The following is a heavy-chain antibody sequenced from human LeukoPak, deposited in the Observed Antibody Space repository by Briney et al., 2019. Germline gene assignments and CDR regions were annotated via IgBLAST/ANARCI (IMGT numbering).Heavy chain of an antibody. CDR1: GFTFSSYE. J-gene: IGHJ6*03. CDR3: ARDLGYSYYYMDV. V-gene: IGHV3-48*03. Sequence: PGGSLRLSCAASGFTFSSYEMNWVRQAPGKGLEWVSYISNSGSTIYYADSVKGRFSISRDNAKNSLYLQMNSLRAEDTAVYYCARDLGYSYYYMDVWGKGTTVTISS. CDR2: ISNSGSTI.